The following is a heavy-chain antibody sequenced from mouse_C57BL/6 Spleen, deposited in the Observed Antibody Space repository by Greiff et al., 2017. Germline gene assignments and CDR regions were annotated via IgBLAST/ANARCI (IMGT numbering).Heavy chain of an antibody. V-gene: IGHV7-3*01. Sequence: DVKLVESGGGLVQPGGSLSLSCAASGFTFTDYYMSWVRQPPGKALEWLGFIRNKANGYTTEYSASVKGRFTISRDNSQSILYLQMNALRAEDSATYYCARCLRTGYFDYWGQGTTLTVSS. CDR1: GFTFTDYY. CDR2: IRNKANGYTT. J-gene: IGHJ2*01. CDR3: ARCLRTGYFDY.